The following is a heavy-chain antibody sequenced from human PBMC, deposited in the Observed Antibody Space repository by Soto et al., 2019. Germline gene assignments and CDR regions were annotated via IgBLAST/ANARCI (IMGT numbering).Heavy chain of an antibody. CDR2: ISWNSGRK. CDR1: VDYA. CDR3: LKMAVRCVDWSYFAS. D-gene: IGHD5-12*01. Sequence: VDYASRCVLQTPGKGLEWVSSISWNSGRKVYAESVKGRFTVSRDNAKNSLYLQMNSLRHADTAIYYCLKMAVRCVDWSYFASWGMGSLVPVSS. J-gene: IGHJ4*02. V-gene: IGHV3-9*01.